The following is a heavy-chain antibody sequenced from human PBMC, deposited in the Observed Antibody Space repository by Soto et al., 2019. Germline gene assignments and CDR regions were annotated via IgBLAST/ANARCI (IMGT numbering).Heavy chain of an antibody. CDR2: INAGNGNT. J-gene: IGHJ4*02. CDR1: GYTFTSYA. D-gene: IGHD3-3*01. V-gene: IGHV1-3*01. Sequence: SVKVSCKASGYTFTSYAMHWVRQAPVQRLEWMGWINAGNGNTKYSQKFQGRVTITRDTSASTAYMELSSLRSEDTAVYYCARGGRFLEWLLYPFDYWGQGTLVTVSS. CDR3: ARGGRFLEWLLYPFDY.